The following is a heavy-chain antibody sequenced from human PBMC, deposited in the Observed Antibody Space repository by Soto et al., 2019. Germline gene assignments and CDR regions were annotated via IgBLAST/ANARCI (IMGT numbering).Heavy chain of an antibody. CDR1: GYSFTSLD. CDR2: MQPSTGRT. CDR3: ARGVSSGVDY. Sequence: QVQLVQSGAEVREPGASVKVSCKASGYSFTSLDINWVRQTAGQGLEWMGWMQPSTGRTGYAQKFQGRATMTRDTSINTAYMEMSTLTSDYKGLYYLARGVSSGVDYWGQGTLVTVSS. D-gene: IGHD3-10*01. J-gene: IGHJ4*02. V-gene: IGHV1-8*01.